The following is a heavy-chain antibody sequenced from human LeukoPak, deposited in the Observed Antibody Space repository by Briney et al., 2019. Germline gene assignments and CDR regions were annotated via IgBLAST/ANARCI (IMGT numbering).Heavy chain of an antibody. J-gene: IGHJ4*02. V-gene: IGHV4-59*01. CDR1: GGSINSYY. D-gene: IGHD3-10*01. Sequence: SETLSLTCTVSGGSINSYYWSWIRQPPGKGLEWIAYIYYSGSSNYNPSLKSRVTVSVDTSKNQFSLILTSVTAADTAVYYCARVRYGSGSYYFDNWGQGTLVTVSS. CDR2: IYYSGSS. CDR3: ARVRYGSGSYYFDN.